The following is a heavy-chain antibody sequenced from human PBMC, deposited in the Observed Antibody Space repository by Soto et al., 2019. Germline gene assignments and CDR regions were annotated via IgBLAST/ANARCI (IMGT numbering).Heavy chain of an antibody. CDR2: INPNSGGT. J-gene: IGHJ4*02. CDR1: GYTFTGYY. D-gene: IGHD3-3*01. CDR3: ARAQGVTIFGVVIPNYFDD. V-gene: IGHV1-2*04. Sequence: GASVKVSCKASGYTFTGYYMHWVRQAPGQGLEWMGWINPNSGGTNYAQKFQGWVTMTRDTSISTAYMELSRLRSDDTAVYYCARAQGVTIFGVVIPNYFDDGGQGTLVTGSS.